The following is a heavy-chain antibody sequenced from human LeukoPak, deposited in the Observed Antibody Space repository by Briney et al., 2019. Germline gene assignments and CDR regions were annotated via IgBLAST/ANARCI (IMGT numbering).Heavy chain of an antibody. CDR3: ARDSSPESGYFDY. J-gene: IGHJ4*02. D-gene: IGHD1-26*01. CDR2: LRAYNGNP. V-gene: IGHV1-18*01. Sequence: GASVKVSSKASGYTFTIYGISWGGQAPGQGGEGMGCLRAYNGNPNYAQKLQGRVTMTTDTSTSTAYMELRSLRSDDTAVYYCARDSSPESGYFDYWGQGTLVTVSS. CDR1: GYTFTIYG.